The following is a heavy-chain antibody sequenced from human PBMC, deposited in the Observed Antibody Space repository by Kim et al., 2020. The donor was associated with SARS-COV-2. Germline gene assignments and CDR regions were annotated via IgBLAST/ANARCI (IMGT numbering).Heavy chain of an antibody. J-gene: IGHJ4*02. Sequence: KGRFTISRANAKNSLYLQMNRLRAEDTALYYCAKDIEYCSGGSCYFYSDYWGQGTLVTVSS. V-gene: IGHV3-9*01. CDR3: AKDIEYCSGGSCYFYSDY. D-gene: IGHD2-15*01.